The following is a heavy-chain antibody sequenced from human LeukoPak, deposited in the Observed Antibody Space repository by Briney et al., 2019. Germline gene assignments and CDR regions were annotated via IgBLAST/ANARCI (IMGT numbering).Heavy chain of an antibody. CDR2: TKPDGSEK. V-gene: IGHV3-7*01. CDR3: AREMQWLANFDY. J-gene: IGHJ4*02. D-gene: IGHD6-19*01. CDR1: GFTFRSYA. Sequence: GGSLRLSCAASGFTFRSYAMHWVRQAPGKGLEWVANTKPDGSEKDYVDSVKGRFTISRDNAKNSLYLQMNSLRAEDTAVYYCAREMQWLANFDYWGQGTLVTVSS.